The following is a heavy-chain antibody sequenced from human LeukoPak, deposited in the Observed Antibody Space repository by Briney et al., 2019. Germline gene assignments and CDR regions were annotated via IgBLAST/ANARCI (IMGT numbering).Heavy chain of an antibody. CDR3: ARDPRGYSYGYLDH. Sequence: GGSLRLSCAASGFTFSDSYMSWIRQAPGKGLEWLSYISGSSSFTSYTGSVKGRFIISRDNAKNSLYLQMNSLAVEDTAVYYCARDPRGYSYGYLDHWGLGTLVTVSS. CDR1: GFTFSDSY. CDR2: ISGSSSFT. D-gene: IGHD5-18*01. V-gene: IGHV3-11*06. J-gene: IGHJ5*02.